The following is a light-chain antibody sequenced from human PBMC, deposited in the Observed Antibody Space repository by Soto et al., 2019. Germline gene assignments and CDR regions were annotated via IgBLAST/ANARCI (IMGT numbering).Light chain of an antibody. CDR2: EGS. Sequence: QSALTQPASVSGSPGQSITISCTGSSSDVGSYNFVSWHQQHPGKAPKLMIYEGSKRPSGVSNRFSGSKSGNTASLTISGLQAEDEADYCCCSYAGSSTGVFGGGTKLTVL. CDR1: SSDVGSYNF. CDR3: CSYAGSSTGV. V-gene: IGLV2-23*01. J-gene: IGLJ3*02.